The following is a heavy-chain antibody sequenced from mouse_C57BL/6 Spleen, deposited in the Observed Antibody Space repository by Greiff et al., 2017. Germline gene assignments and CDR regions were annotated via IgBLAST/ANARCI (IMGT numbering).Heavy chain of an antibody. Sequence: VQLQQSGAELVRPGASVTLSCKASGYTFTDYEMHWVKQTPVHGLEWIGAIDPETGGTASNQKFKGKAILTADKSSSTAYMELRSLTSEDSAVYYCTSEMVYDYDGYYFDYWGQGTTLTVSS. D-gene: IGHD2-4*01. V-gene: IGHV1-15*01. J-gene: IGHJ2*01. CDR3: TSEMVYDYDGYYFDY. CDR2: IDPETGGT. CDR1: GYTFTDYE.